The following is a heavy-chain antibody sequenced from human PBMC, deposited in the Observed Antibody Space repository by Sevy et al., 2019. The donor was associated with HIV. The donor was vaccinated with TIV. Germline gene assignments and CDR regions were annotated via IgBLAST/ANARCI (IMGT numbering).Heavy chain of an antibody. CDR3: ARDRRNYGGQYFDF. J-gene: IGHJ4*02. D-gene: IGHD4-17*01. CDR1: GLTLGDYY. Sequence: GGYLRLSCAASGLTLGDYYMSWIRQAPGKGLEWVSDISSGSSHTNYADSVKGRLTISRDNAKNSPYLQMNSLRAEDTAVYYCARDRRNYGGQYFDFWGQGILVTVSS. CDR2: ISSGSSHT. V-gene: IGHV3-11*06.